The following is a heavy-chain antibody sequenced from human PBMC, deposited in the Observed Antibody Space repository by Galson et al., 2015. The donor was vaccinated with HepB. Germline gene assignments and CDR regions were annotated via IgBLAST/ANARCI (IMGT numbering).Heavy chain of an antibody. Sequence: SLRLSCAASGFTFSSYAMSWVRQAPGKGLEWVSAISGSGGNTYYADSVKGRFTVSRDNSQNTLYLQMSSLRAEDTAVYYCAKAQFVGPFYYYAMDVWGQGTTVTVSS. CDR1: GFTFSSYA. CDR2: ISGSGGNT. CDR3: AKAQFVGPFYYYAMDV. V-gene: IGHV3-23*01. J-gene: IGHJ6*02. D-gene: IGHD2-15*01.